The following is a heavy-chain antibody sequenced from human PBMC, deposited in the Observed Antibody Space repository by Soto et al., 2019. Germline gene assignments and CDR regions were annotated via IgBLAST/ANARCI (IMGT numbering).Heavy chain of an antibody. J-gene: IGHJ6*02. CDR1: GYTFTSYG. Sequence: QVQLVQSGAEVKKPGASVKVSCKASGYTFTSYGISWVRQAPGQGLEWMGWISAYNGNTNYAQKLQGRVTMTTGTSTSTAYMELRSRRTDDTAVYYCARQDYGGTDNYYYYYGMDVWGQGTTVTVSS. V-gene: IGHV1-18*01. CDR3: ARQDYGGTDNYYYYYGMDV. CDR2: ISAYNGNT. D-gene: IGHD4-17*01.